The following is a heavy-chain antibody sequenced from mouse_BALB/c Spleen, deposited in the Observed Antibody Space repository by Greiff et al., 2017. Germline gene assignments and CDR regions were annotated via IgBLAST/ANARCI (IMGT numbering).Heavy chain of an antibody. CDR1: EYEFPSHD. Sequence: EVQLVESGGGLVQPGESLKLSCESNEYEFPSHDMSWVSKTPEKRLELVAAINSAGGSTYYPDTMERRVIISSDNTKKTLYLQRSSLRSEDTALYYCARGGPYYGNYYAMDYWGQGTSVTVSS. CDR2: INSAGGST. J-gene: IGHJ4*01. CDR3: ARGGPYYGNYYAMDY. D-gene: IGHD2-10*01. V-gene: IGHV5-2*01.